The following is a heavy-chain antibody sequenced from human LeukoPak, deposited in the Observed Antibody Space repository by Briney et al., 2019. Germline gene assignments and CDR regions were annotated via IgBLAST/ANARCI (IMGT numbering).Heavy chain of an antibody. J-gene: IGHJ4*02. CDR1: GYSISSGYY. D-gene: IGHD3-22*01. Sequence: SETLSLTCAVSGYSISSGYYWGWIRQPPGKGLEWIGSIYHSGSTYYNPSLKSRVTISVDTSKNQFSLKLSSVTAADTAVYYCASTLYLYYYDSSGYYYWGQGTLVTVSS. CDR2: IYHSGST. V-gene: IGHV4-38-2*01. CDR3: ASTLYLYYYDSSGYYY.